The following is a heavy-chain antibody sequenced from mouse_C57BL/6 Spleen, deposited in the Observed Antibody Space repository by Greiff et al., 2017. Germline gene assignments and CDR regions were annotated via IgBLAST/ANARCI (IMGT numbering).Heavy chain of an antibody. Sequence: VESGGDLVKPGGSLKLSCAASGFTFSSYGMSWVRQTPDKRLEWVATISSGGSYTYYPDSVKGRFTISRDNAKNTLYLQMSSLKSEDTAMYYCAGHDYDVEYYAMDYWGQGTSVAVSS. D-gene: IGHD2-4*01. CDR2: ISSGGSYT. CDR1: GFTFSSYG. J-gene: IGHJ4*01. CDR3: AGHDYDVEYYAMDY. V-gene: IGHV5-6*01.